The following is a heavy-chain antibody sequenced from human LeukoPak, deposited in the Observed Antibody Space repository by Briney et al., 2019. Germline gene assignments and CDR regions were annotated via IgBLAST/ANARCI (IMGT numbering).Heavy chain of an antibody. D-gene: IGHD1-26*01. J-gene: IGHJ3*02. CDR1: GGSFSGYY. Sequence: PSETLSLTCAVYGGSFSGYYWSRIRQPPGKGLEWIGEINHSGSTNYNPSLKSRVTISVDTSKNQFSLKLSSVTAADTAVYYCARNTIIVGATTAFDIWGQGTVVTVSS. V-gene: IGHV4-34*01. CDR3: ARNTIIVGATTAFDI. CDR2: INHSGST.